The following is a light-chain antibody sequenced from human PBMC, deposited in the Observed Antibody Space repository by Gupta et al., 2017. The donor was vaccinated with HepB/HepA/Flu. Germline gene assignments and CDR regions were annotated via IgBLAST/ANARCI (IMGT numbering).Light chain of an antibody. CDR2: GAS. J-gene: IGKJ5*01. CDR3: QQEDRSPIT. CDR1: QTVSGYY. V-gene: IGKV3-20*01. Sequence: IVLTQSPGTLSLSPGERATLSCRASQTVSGYYLAWYQQRPGQAPRLLIFGASHRATGIPDRFSGSGSGTEFTLTISRLEPEDSAVYYCQQEDRSPITFGQGTLMAI.